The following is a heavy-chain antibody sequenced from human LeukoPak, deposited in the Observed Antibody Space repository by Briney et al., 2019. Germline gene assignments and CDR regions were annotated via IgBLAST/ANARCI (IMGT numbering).Heavy chain of an antibody. V-gene: IGHV3-30*03. CDR2: LTHDGNKK. Sequence: PGGSLRLSCAASGFSFSNYGVHWVRQAPGKGLEWVAGLTHDGNKKYYIDSVEGRFTISRDNSKNTLHLQMNSLRADDTAVYYCARDMGTGQCSSSSCYAFDYWGQGTLVIVSS. CDR3: ARDMGTGQCSSSSCYAFDY. D-gene: IGHD2-2*01. CDR1: GFSFSNYG. J-gene: IGHJ4*02.